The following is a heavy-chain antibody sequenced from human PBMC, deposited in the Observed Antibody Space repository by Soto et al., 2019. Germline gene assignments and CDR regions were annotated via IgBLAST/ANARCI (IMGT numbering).Heavy chain of an antibody. D-gene: IGHD2-21*01. V-gene: IGHV6-1*01. J-gene: IGHJ3*02. CDR3: ARDADSVGVVGRFDI. CDR2: TCYRSKGYN. CDR1: GDSVSSNSAA. Sequence: QVQLQQSGPGLVKPSQTLSLTCAISGDSVSSNSAAWNWIRQSPSRGLEWLGRTCYRSKGYNDYAVAVKSHITITPDTSQNQFSLQLNSVTPEDTAVYYCARDADSVGVVGRFDIWGQGTMVTVSS.